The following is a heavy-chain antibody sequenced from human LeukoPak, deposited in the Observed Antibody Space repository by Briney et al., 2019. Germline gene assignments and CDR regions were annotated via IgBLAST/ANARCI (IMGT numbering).Heavy chain of an antibody. J-gene: IGHJ5*02. D-gene: IGHD5-12*01. Sequence: PSETLSLTCTVSGGSISSGGYYWSWIRQHPGKGLEWIGYIYYSGSTYYNPSLKSRVTISVDTSKNQFSLKLSSVTAADTAVYYSARGLRPNWFDPWGQGTLVTVSS. CDR2: IYYSGST. CDR3: ARGLRPNWFDP. V-gene: IGHV4-31*03. CDR1: GGSISSGGYY.